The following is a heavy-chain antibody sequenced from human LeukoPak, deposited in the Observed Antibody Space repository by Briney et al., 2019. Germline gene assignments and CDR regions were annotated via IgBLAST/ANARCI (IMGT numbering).Heavy chain of an antibody. CDR1: GGSISTYY. CDR2: IYYSGCT. J-gene: IGHJ4*02. V-gene: IGHV4-59*01. Sequence: SETLSLTCTVSGGSISTYYWSWIRQPPGKGLEWIGYIYYSGCTNYNPSLKSRVTMSVDTSKNQFSLKLTSVTAADTAVYYCARDYSNYIMDYWGQGTLVTVSS. CDR3: ARDYSNYIMDY. D-gene: IGHD4-11*01.